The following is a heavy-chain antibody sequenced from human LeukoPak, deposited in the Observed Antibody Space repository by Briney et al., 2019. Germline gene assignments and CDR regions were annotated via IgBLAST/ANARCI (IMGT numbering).Heavy chain of an antibody. CDR1: GFTFSSYA. CDR2: ISYDGSNK. CDR3: ARDQSEYCSSTSCYARLGMDV. Sequence: GGTLRLSCAASGFTFSSYAMHWVRQAPGKGLERVAVISYDGSNKYYADSVKGRFTISRDNSKNTLYLQMNSLRAEDTAVYYCARDQSEYCSSTSCYARLGMDVWGQGTTVTVSS. V-gene: IGHV3-30*04. J-gene: IGHJ6*02. D-gene: IGHD2-2*01.